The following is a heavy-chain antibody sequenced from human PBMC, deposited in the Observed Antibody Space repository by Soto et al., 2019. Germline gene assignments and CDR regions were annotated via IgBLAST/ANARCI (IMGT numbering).Heavy chain of an antibody. V-gene: IGHV4-39*01. D-gene: IGHD3-3*02. CDR3: ARHSLALRKNNWFDP. Sequence: SETLSLTCTVSGDSIISSDFYWGWVRQPPGKGLEWIGSIFYLGSPYYNPSLKSRVTMSVDTSKNQFSLRLRSVTAADTALYFCARHSLALRKNNWFDPWGQGIMVT. CDR2: IFYLGSP. CDR1: GDSIISSDFY. J-gene: IGHJ5*02.